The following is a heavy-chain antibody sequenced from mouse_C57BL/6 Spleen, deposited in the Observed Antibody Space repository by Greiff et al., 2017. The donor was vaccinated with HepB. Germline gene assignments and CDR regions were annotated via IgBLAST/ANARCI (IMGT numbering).Heavy chain of an antibody. V-gene: IGHV1-82*01. CDR2: IYPGDGDT. CDR3: ASGLYDYDWFAY. J-gene: IGHJ3*01. D-gene: IGHD2-4*01. Sequence: VKLVESGPELVKPGASVKISCKASGYAFSSSWMNWVKQRPGKGLEWIGRIYPGDGDTNYNGKFKGKATLTADKSSSTAYMQLSSLTSEDSAVYFCASGLYDYDWFAYWGQGTLVTVSA. CDR1: GYAFSSSW.